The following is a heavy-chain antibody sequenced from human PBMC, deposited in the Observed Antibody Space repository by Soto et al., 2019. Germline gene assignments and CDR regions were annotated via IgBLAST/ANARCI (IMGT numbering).Heavy chain of an antibody. Sequence: PGGSLRLSCAASGFTLSNAWVSWVRQAPGKGLEWVGRIKNKIEGGTTDYAVPVKGRFTISRDDSKNMLYLQMNSLITEDTAVYYRAPNWNFDYWGQGTQVTVSS. J-gene: IGHJ4*02. CDR2: IKNKIEGGTT. CDR3: APNWNFDY. D-gene: IGHD2-8*01. V-gene: IGHV3-15*01. CDR1: GFTLSNAW.